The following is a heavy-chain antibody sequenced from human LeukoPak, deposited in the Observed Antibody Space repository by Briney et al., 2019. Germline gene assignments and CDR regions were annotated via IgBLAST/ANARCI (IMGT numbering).Heavy chain of an antibody. D-gene: IGHD5-18*01. CDR2: ISGSGGST. V-gene: IGHV3-23*01. CDR3: AKDLYSYGTFDY. Sequence: GGSLRLSCAASGFTFSSYAMSWVRQAPGKGLEWVSAISGSGGSTYYADSVKGRFTISRDDSKNTLYLQMNSLRAEDTAVYYCAKDLYSYGTFDYWGQGTLVTVSS. J-gene: IGHJ4*02. CDR1: GFTFSSYA.